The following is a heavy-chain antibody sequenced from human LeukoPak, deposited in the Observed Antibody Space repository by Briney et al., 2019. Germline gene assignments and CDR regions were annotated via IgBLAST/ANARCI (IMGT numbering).Heavy chain of an antibody. CDR3: AKRITEAVGIYFDS. CDR2: IGGSGGST. J-gene: IGHJ4*02. CDR1: GFTFSSYA. Sequence: GGSLRLSCAASGFTFSSYAMSWVRQAPGKRLEWVSVIGGSGGSTYYADSVKGRFTISRDDSKNVQFLQMNSLRPEDTAVYFCAKRITEAVGIYFDSWGPGALVTVSS. D-gene: IGHD6-19*01. V-gene: IGHV3-23*01.